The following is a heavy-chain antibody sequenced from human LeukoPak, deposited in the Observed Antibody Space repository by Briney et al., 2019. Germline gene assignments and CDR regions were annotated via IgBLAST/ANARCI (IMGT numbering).Heavy chain of an antibody. J-gene: IGHJ4*02. CDR3: AKTYYYDSSGYSHYLAYDY. CDR1: GFTFSHFW. V-gene: IGHV3-7*03. D-gene: IGHD3-22*01. Sequence: GGSLRLSCAASGFTFSHFWMSWVRQAPGKGLEWVAYIKKTGSETYYVDSVKGRFTITRDNTRNSLFLQMYSLRAEDTATYYCAKTYYYDSSGYSHYLAYDYWGQGTLVTVSS. CDR2: IKKTGSET.